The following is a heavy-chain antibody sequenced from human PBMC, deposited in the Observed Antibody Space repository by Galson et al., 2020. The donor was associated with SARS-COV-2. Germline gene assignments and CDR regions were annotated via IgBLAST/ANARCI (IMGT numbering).Heavy chain of an antibody. V-gene: IGHV3-74*01. CDR2: INSDGSST. Sequence: VRQAPGKGLVWVSRINSDGSSTSYADSVKGRFTISRDNAKNTLYLQMNSLRAEDTAVYYCARVGTRSGWKYYFDYWGQGTLVTVSS. D-gene: IGHD6-19*01. CDR3: ARVGTRSGWKYYFDY. J-gene: IGHJ4*02.